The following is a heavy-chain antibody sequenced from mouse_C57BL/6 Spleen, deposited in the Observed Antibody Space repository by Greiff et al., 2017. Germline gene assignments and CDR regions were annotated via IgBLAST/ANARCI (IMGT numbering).Heavy chain of an antibody. J-gene: IGHJ1*03. V-gene: IGHV1-4*01. CDR1: GYTFTSYT. Sequence: VQLQQSGAELARPGASVKMSCKASGYTFTSYTMHWVKQRPGQGLEWIGYINPSSGYNKYTQKFKDKATLTADKSSSTAYMQLSSLTSEDSAVYYCAREGYYGSSPDWYFDVWGTGTTVTVSS. CDR2: INPSSGYN. CDR3: AREGYYGSSPDWYFDV. D-gene: IGHD1-1*01.